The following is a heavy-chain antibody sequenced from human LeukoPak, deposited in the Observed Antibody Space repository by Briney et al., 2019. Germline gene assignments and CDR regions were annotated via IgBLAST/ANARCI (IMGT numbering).Heavy chain of an antibody. V-gene: IGHV4-39*01. J-gene: IGHJ4*02. CDR3: ARLEAGVLLWFGESSYFDY. CDR2: IYYSGST. Sequence: SETLSLICTVSGGSMSSSSYYWGWVRQPPGKGLEWNGSIYYSGSTYYHPSLKIRVTISVGKSKNHFALELSSVTAADTAVYYCARLEAGVLLWFGESSYFDYWGQGTLVTVSS. D-gene: IGHD3-10*01. CDR1: GGSMSSSSYY.